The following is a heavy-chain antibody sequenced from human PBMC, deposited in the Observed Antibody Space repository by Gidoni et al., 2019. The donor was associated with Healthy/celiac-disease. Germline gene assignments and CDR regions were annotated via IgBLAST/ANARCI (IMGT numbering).Heavy chain of an antibody. CDR2: ISSSSSYI. CDR1: GFTFSSYS. J-gene: IGHJ4*02. V-gene: IGHV3-21*01. CDR3: ARVSSGYQRGGYFDY. Sequence: EVQLVESGGGLVKPGGSLRLSCAASGFTFSSYSMNWVRQAPGKGLEWVSSISSSSSYIYYADSVKGRFTISRDNAKNSLYLQMNSLRAEDTAVYYCARVSSGYQRGGYFDYWGQGTLVTVSS. D-gene: IGHD6-19*01.